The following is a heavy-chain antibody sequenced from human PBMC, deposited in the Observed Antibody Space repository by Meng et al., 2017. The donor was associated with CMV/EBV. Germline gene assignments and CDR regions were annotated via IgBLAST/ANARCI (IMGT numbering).Heavy chain of an antibody. CDR2: ISYDGSNK. J-gene: IGHJ4*02. D-gene: IGHD5-24*01. Sequence: GESLKISCAASGFTFSSYAMHWVRQAPGKGLEWVAVISYDGSNKYYADSVTGRFTISRDNSKNTLYLQMNSLRAEDTAVYYCARDKSRRDGYNYGYWGQGTLVTVSS. V-gene: IGHV3-30*04. CDR1: GFTFSSYA. CDR3: ARDKSRRDGYNYGY.